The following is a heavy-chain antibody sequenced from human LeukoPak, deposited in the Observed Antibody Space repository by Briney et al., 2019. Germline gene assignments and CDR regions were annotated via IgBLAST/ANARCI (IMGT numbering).Heavy chain of an antibody. CDR2: ISSSSSTI. CDR3: ARDMGHYG. Sequence: PGGSLRLSCAASGFTFSSYSMNWVRQAPGKGLEWVSYISSSSSTIYYADSVKGRFTISRDNAKNSLYLQMNSLRAKDTAVYYCARDMGHYGWGQGTLVTVSS. J-gene: IGHJ4*02. V-gene: IGHV3-48*01. CDR1: GFTFSSYS. D-gene: IGHD4-17*01.